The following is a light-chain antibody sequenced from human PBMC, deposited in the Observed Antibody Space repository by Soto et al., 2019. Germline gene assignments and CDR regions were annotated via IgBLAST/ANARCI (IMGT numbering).Light chain of an antibody. CDR2: HVS. Sequence: QSALTQPASVSGSPGQSIAISCTGTSSDVGGYNYVSWYQQYPGKAPKLMIYHVSNRPSGVSNRFSGSKSGNSASLTISGLQAEDEADYYCSSYTSTSTYVFGTGTKVPS. V-gene: IGLV2-14*01. J-gene: IGLJ1*01. CDR1: SSDVGGYNY. CDR3: SSYTSTSTYV.